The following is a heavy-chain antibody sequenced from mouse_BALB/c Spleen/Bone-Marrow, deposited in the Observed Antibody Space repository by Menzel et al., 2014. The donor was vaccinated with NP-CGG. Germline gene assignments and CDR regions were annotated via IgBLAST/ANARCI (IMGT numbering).Heavy chain of an antibody. Sequence: AGGGVDFSRYWMSWVRQAPGKGLEWIGEINPDSSTINYTPSLKDKFIISRDNAKNTLYLRMSKVRSEDTALYYCARNWDVGFAYWGQGTLVTVSA. CDR2: INPDSSTI. J-gene: IGHJ3*01. V-gene: IGHV4-1*02. CDR1: GVDFSRYW. CDR3: ARNWDVGFAY. D-gene: IGHD4-1*01.